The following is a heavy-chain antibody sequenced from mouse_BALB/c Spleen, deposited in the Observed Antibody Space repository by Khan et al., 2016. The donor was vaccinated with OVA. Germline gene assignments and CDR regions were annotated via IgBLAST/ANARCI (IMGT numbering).Heavy chain of an antibody. CDR3: ARDAGRY. Sequence: EVQLQQSGPELVKPGASVKISCKTSGYTFIEYTLHWVKQSHGKSLEWIGVINPKNGVTSYNQKFKGKATLTVDKSSSTAYMEVRSLTSEDSAVYYCARDAGRYWGQGTSVTVSS. CDR2: INPKNGVT. D-gene: IGHD3-3*01. V-gene: IGHV1-26*01. CDR1: GYTFIEYT. J-gene: IGHJ4*01.